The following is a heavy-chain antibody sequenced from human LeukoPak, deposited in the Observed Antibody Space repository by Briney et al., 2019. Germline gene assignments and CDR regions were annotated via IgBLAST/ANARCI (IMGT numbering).Heavy chain of an antibody. Sequence: GGSLRLSCAASGFTSSSYAMHWVRQAPGKGLEWVATISSKSGYIYYADSVKCRFTISRDNANSPLYLQMNSLRAEDTAVYFCARDYGSGNSDYWGQGTLVTVST. CDR3: ARDYGSGNSDY. J-gene: IGHJ4*02. CDR1: GFTSSSYA. D-gene: IGHD3-10*01. CDR2: ISSKSGYI. V-gene: IGHV3-21*03.